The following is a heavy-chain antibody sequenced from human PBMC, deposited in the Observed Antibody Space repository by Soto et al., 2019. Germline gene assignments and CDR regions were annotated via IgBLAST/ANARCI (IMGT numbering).Heavy chain of an antibody. CDR1: GGSISSYY. CDR2: IYYSGST. V-gene: IGHV4-59*01. J-gene: IGHJ4*02. D-gene: IGHD3-16*02. CDR3: ARVLADYDYIWGSYRSYYFDY. Sequence: SETLSLTCTVSGGSISSYYWSWIRQPPGKGLEWIGYIYYSGSTNYNPSLKSRVTISVDTSKNQFSLKLSSVTAADTAVYYCARVLADYDYIWGSYRSYYFDYWGQGTLVTVSS.